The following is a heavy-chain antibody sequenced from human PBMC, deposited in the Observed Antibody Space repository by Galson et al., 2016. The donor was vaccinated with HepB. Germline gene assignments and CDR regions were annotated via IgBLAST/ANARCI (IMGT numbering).Heavy chain of an antibody. CDR2: IGGTGGST. CDR1: GFTFSSYA. V-gene: IGHV3-23*01. Sequence: SLRLSCAASGFTFSSYAMNWVRQAPGKGLEWVSAIGGTGGSTYYGDSVKGRFTISRDNSKNTLYLQMNSLRAEDTAVYYCAKGNEESNSGSSWYNWFDPWGQGTLVTVSS. J-gene: IGHJ5*02. CDR3: AKGNEESNSGSSWYNWFDP. D-gene: IGHD6-13*01.